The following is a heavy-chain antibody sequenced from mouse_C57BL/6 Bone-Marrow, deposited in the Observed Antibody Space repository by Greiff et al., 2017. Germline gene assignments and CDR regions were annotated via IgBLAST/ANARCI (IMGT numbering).Heavy chain of an antibody. V-gene: IGHV5-9*01. Sequence: EVKLMQSGGGLVKPGGSLKLSCAASGFTFSNTTMSWVRQTPEKRLEWVASISGGGGNTKYPTSVQGRFTISRDTAENTLYLQMSSLSSEDTALYDGVRHALSYYCSSYAMYYWGQGTSVIVSA. CDR1: GFTFSNTT. CDR3: VRHALSYYCSSYAMYY. D-gene: IGHD1-1*01. CDR2: ISGGGGNT. J-gene: IGHJ4*01.